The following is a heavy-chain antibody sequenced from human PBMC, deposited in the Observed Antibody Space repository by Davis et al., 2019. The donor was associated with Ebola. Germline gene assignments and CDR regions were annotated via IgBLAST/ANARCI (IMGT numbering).Heavy chain of an antibody. CDR3: ARDIGYSFGSGSYSKYDY. CDR2: INPNDGRT. D-gene: IGHD3-10*01. V-gene: IGHV1-46*01. Sequence: ASVKVSCKASGYTFTNYYMHWVRQAPGQGLEWMGMINPNDGRTIYAQKFQGRVTVTRDTSTTTVYMDLSSLRSDDTAVYYCARDIGYSFGSGSYSKYDYWGQGTLVTVSS. CDR1: GYTFTNYY. J-gene: IGHJ4*02.